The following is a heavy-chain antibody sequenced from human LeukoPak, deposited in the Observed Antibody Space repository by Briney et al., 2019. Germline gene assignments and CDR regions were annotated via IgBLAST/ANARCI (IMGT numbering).Heavy chain of an antibody. Sequence: PSETLSLTCTVSGGSISSYYWSWIRQPPGKGLEWIGYIYYSGSTNYNSSLKSRVTISVDTSKNQFSLKLSSVTAADTAVYYCARENLSGGSGRRDAFDIWGQGTMVTVSS. D-gene: IGHD3-10*01. CDR1: GGSISSYY. CDR2: IYYSGST. V-gene: IGHV4-59*01. J-gene: IGHJ3*02. CDR3: ARENLSGGSGRRDAFDI.